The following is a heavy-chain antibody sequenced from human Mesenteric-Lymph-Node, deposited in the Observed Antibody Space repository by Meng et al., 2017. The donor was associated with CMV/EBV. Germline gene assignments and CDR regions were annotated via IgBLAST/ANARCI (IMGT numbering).Heavy chain of an antibody. CDR3: ARAYDFWSGPSYYGMDV. D-gene: IGHD3-3*01. J-gene: IGHJ6*02. V-gene: IGHV3-9*01. Sequence: GGSLRLSCAASGFNFDDYAMHWVRQTPGKGLEWVSGITWNGGAVGYADSVKGRFTISRDNAKNSLYLQMNSLRAEDTAVYYCARAYDFWSGPSYYGMDVWGQGTTVTVSS. CDR1: GFNFDDYA. CDR2: ITWNGGAV.